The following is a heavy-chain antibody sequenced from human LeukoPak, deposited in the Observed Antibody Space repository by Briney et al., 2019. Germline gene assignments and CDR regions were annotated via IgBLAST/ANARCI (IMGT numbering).Heavy chain of an antibody. CDR2: INPNSGGR. J-gene: IGHJ6*03. CDR1: GYTFTRYF. CDR3: ARGPGRYSSSWSTDYYYYMGV. V-gene: IGHV1-2*02. D-gene: IGHD6-13*01. Sequence: ASVKVSCKASGYTFTRYFMHWVRQAPGQGREWMGWINPNSGGRNYAQKFQGRVTTNRHTSISTAYMELSRLRSDGTAVYDCARGPGRYSSSWSTDYYYYMGVWRKGTTVTVCS.